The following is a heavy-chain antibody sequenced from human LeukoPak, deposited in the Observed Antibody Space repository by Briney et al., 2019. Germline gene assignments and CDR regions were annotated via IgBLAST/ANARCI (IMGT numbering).Heavy chain of an antibody. V-gene: IGHV3-9*01. Sequence: QAGRSLRLSCAASGFTFDDYAMHWVRQAPGKGLEWVSGISWNSGSIGYADSVKGRFTISRDNSKNTLYLQMNSLRAEDTAVYYCAKLTDRGYSYGTKYYWGQGTLVTVSS. CDR2: ISWNSGSI. CDR1: GFTFDDYA. D-gene: IGHD5-18*01. CDR3: AKLTDRGYSYGTKYY. J-gene: IGHJ4*02.